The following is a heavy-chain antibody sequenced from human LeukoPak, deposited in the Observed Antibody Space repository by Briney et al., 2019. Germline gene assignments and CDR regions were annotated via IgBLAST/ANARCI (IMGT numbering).Heavy chain of an antibody. J-gene: IGHJ4*02. CDR2: INPNSGGT. CDR3: ARVEAVPGAKPTD. Sequence: GASVKVSCKASGYTFTGYYMHRVRQAPGQGLEWMGWINPNSGGTNYAQKFQGRVTMTRDTSNSTAYMELSRLRSDDTAVYYCARVEAVPGAKPTDWGQGTLVTVSS. V-gene: IGHV1-2*02. CDR1: GYTFTGYY. D-gene: IGHD2-2*02.